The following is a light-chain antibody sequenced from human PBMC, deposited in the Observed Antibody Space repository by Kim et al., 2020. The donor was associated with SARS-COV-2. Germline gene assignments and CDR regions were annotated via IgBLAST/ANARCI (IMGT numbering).Light chain of an antibody. CDR3: QQYVMSPNT. Sequence: ERATLSCRSTPSVSSGYIGYLAWYQQKPGHAPRLLIYDASTRATGISDRFSGDGYETDFTLTISGLEPEDIAIYYCQQYVMSPNTFGQGTKVDIK. J-gene: IGKJ2*01. CDR1: PSVSSGY. CDR2: DAS. V-gene: IGKV3-20*01.